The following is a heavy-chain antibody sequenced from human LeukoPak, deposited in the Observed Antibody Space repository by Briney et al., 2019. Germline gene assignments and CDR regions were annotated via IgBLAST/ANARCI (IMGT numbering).Heavy chain of an antibody. CDR2: FDPEDGET. D-gene: IGHD3-22*01. J-gene: IGHJ2*01. V-gene: IGHV1-24*01. Sequence: ASVKVSCKVSGYTLTELSMHWVRQAPGKGLEWMGGFDPEDGETIYAQKFQGRVTITADKSTSTAYMELSSLRSEDTAVYYCARVGDYYDSSCATGYWYFDLWGRGTLVTVSS. CDR1: GYTLTELS. CDR3: ARVGDYYDSSCATGYWYFDL.